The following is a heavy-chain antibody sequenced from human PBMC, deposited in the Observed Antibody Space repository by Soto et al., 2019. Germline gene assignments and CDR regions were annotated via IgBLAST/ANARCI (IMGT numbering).Heavy chain of an antibody. CDR2: ISSSGSTI. CDR3: ATWDYGGQGGYYYGMDV. D-gene: IGHD4-17*01. CDR1: GVTFSSYE. V-gene: IGHV3-48*03. Sequence: GGALRFTCAASGVTFSSYEMNWVRQAPGKGLEWVSYISSSGSTIYYADSVKGRFTFSRDNAKNSLYLQMNSLRAEDTAVYYCATWDYGGQGGYYYGMDVWGQGTTVTVSS. J-gene: IGHJ6*02.